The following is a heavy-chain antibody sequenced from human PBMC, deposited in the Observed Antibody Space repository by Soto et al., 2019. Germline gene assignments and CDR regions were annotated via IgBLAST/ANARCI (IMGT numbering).Heavy chain of an antibody. CDR3: ARGIWQWHPASLY. CDR2: IKSDGSEI. V-gene: IGHV3-7*05. CDR1: GFTFSSYW. J-gene: IGHJ4*02. D-gene: IGHD6-19*01. Sequence: EVQLVESGGGLVQPGGCLRLSCAASGFTFSSYWMTWVRQAPGKALEWVAIIKSDGSEIYYVDSVKGRFTISRDNAKNSLYLQMNRLAAGDTAVYYCARGIWQWHPASLYWGQGTLVTVSS.